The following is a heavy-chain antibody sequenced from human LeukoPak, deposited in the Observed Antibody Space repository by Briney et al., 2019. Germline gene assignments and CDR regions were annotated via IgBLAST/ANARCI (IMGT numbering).Heavy chain of an antibody. CDR3: AKDLVRIVVVPYYFDY. CDR2: ISGSGGST. V-gene: IGHV3-23*01. Sequence: GGSLRLSCAASGFTFSSYEMNWVRQAPGKGLEWVSAISGSGGSTYYADSVKGRFTISRDNSKNTLYLQMNSLRAEDTAVYYCAKDLVRIVVVPYYFDYWGQGTLVTVSS. CDR1: GFTFSSYE. D-gene: IGHD3-22*01. J-gene: IGHJ4*02.